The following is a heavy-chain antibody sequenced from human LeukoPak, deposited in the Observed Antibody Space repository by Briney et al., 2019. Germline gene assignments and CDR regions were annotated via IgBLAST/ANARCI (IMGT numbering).Heavy chain of an antibody. D-gene: IGHD2-8*01. V-gene: IGHV4-34*01. Sequence: SETLSLTCAVYGGSFSGYYWSWIRQPPGKGLEWIGEINHSGSTNYNPSLKSRVTISVDTSKNQFSLKLSSVTAADTAVYHCARRAPYCTNGVCYTPRAGLWAFDIWGQGTMVTVSS. CDR1: GGSFSGYY. CDR3: ARRAPYCTNGVCYTPRAGLWAFDI. CDR2: INHSGST. J-gene: IGHJ3*02.